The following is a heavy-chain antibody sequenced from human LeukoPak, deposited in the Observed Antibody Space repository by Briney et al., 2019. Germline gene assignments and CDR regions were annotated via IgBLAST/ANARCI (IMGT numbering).Heavy chain of an antibody. Sequence: TPGGSLRLSCAASGFTFSSYEMNWVRQAPGKGLEWVSYISSSSSYIYYADSVKGRFTISRDNAKNSLYLQMNSLRAEDTAVYYCARDSVPVDYWGQGTLVTVSS. CDR2: ISSSSSYI. J-gene: IGHJ4*02. CDR3: ARDSVPVDY. V-gene: IGHV3-21*05. D-gene: IGHD3-10*01. CDR1: GFTFSSYE.